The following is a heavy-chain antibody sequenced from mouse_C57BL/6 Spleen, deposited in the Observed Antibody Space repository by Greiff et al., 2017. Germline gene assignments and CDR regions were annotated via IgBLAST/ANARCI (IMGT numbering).Heavy chain of an antibody. CDR1: GFSLTSYG. Sequence: VMLVESGPGLVAPSQSLSITCTVSGFSLTSYGVSWVRQPPGKGLEWLGVLWGDGSTNYHSALISRLSISKDNSKSQVFLKLNSLQTDDTATYYCAKEGDYYGSSYSWFAYWGQGTLVTVSA. CDR2: LWGDGST. V-gene: IGHV2-3*01. J-gene: IGHJ3*01. D-gene: IGHD1-1*01. CDR3: AKEGDYYGSSYSWFAY.